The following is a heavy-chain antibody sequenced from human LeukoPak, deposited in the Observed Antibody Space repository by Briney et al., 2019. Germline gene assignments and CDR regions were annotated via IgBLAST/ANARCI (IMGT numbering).Heavy chain of an antibody. CDR1: GGSISSYY. V-gene: IGHV4-59*01. D-gene: IGHD6-13*01. J-gene: IGHJ4*02. Sequence: SETLSLTCTVSGGSISSYYWSWIRQPPGKGLEWIGYIYYSGSTNYNPSLKSRVTISVDTSKNQFSLKLSSVTAADTAVYYCARDIAAAGASDYWGQGTLVTVSS. CDR2: IYYSGST. CDR3: ARDIAAAGASDY.